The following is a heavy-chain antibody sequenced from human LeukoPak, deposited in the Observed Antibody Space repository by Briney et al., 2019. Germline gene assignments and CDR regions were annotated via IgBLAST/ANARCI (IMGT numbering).Heavy chain of an antibody. V-gene: IGHV3-21*01. CDR3: ARYCSGGSCFFDAFDI. CDR1: GSTFSSYS. J-gene: IGHJ3*02. CDR2: ISSSSSYI. Sequence: PGGSLRLSCAASGSTFSSYSMNWVRQAPGKGLEWVSSISSSSSYIYYADSVKGRFTISRDNAKNSLYLQMNSLRAEDTAVYYCARYCSGGSCFFDAFDIWGQGTMVTVSS. D-gene: IGHD2-15*01.